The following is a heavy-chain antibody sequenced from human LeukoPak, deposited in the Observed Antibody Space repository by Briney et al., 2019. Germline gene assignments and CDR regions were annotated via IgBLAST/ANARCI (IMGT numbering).Heavy chain of an antibody. CDR3: AKDTIPTGGWKSDY. CDR2: ISSSGGRT. Sequence: PGGSLRLSCAASGFTFGTYAMSWVRQAPGKGLEWVSAISSSGGRTYYAYSVKGRFTISRDNSKNTLYMQMNRLRADATVLYYCAKDTIPTGGWKSDYWGQGALVTVSS. CDR1: GFTFGTYA. V-gene: IGHV3-23*01. D-gene: IGHD2-8*02. J-gene: IGHJ4*02.